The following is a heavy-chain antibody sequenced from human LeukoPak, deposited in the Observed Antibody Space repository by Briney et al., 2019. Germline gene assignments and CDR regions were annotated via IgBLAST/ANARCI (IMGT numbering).Heavy chain of an antibody. CDR2: ISSSSSYI. CDR1: GFTVSSNY. CDR3: ARASDYYHY. V-gene: IGHV3-21*01. Sequence: GGSLRLSCAASGFTVSSNYMSWVRQAPGKGLEWVSSISSSSSYIYYADSVKGRFTISRDNAKNSLYPQMNSLRAEDTAVYYCARASDYYHYWGQGTLVTVSS. J-gene: IGHJ4*02.